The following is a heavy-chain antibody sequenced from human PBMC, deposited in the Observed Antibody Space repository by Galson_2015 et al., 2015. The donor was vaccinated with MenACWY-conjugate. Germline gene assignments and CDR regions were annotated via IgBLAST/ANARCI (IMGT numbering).Heavy chain of an antibody. Sequence: SLRLSCAASGFTFSSYGMHWVRQAPGKGLEWVAFIRYDGSNKYYADSVKGRFTISRDNSKNTLYLQMNSLRAEDTAVYYCAKDMYYYDSSGYYPDAFDIWGQGTMVIVSS. CDR3: AKDMYYYDSSGYYPDAFDI. V-gene: IGHV3-30*02. CDR1: GFTFSSYG. D-gene: IGHD3-22*01. J-gene: IGHJ3*02. CDR2: IRYDGSNK.